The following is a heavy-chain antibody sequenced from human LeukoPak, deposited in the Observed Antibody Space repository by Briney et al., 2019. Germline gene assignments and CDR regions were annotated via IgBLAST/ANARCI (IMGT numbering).Heavy chain of an antibody. CDR1: GGSIGSSSYY. V-gene: IGHV4-39*01. J-gene: IGHJ4*02. CDR3: ARLLTDFTGSSYYFDY. CDR2: IYYSGRT. D-gene: IGHD3-10*01. Sequence: SETLSLTCTVSGGSIGSSSYYWGWVRQPPGQGLVWIGSIYYSGRTYYNPSLKSRVTISVDTSKNQFSLKLSSVTAADTAVYYCARLLTDFTGSSYYFDYWGQGTLVTVSS.